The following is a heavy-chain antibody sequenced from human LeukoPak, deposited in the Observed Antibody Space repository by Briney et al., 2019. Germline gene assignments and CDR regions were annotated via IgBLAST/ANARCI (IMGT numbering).Heavy chain of an antibody. CDR3: ARAGYDFWSGYFFDY. CDR2: ISWDGGST. D-gene: IGHD3-3*01. V-gene: IGHV3-43*01. CDR1: GFTFDDYT. J-gene: IGHJ4*02. Sequence: GGSLRLSCAASGFTFDDYTMHWVRQAPGKGLERVSPISWDGGSTYYADSVKGRFTISRDNSKNSLYLQMNSLRTEDTALYYCARAGYDFWSGYFFDYWGQGTLVTVSS.